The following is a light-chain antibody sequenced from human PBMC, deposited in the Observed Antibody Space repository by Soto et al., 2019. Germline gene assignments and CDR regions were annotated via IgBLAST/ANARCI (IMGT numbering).Light chain of an antibody. CDR1: STDIGSHNS. V-gene: IGLV2-14*01. J-gene: IGLJ2*01. CDR3: ATWDDSLPAV. CDR2: EVS. Sequence: QSALTQPASVSGSPGQSITVSCSGSSTDIGSHNSVSWYQQHPGKAPRLLIYEVSDRPSGVSTRFSGSKSGNTASLTISGLQAGDEADYYCATWDDSLPAVFGGGTQLTVL.